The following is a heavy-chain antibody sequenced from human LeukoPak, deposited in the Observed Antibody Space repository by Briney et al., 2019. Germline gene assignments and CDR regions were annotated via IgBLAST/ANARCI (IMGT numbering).Heavy chain of an antibody. CDR3: ARGGAATANYYFDY. CDR1: GYTFITYY. V-gene: IGHV1-46*01. D-gene: IGHD4/OR15-4a*01. Sequence: GASVKVSCKASGYTFITYYMHWVRQAPGQGLEWMGIINPNSRSTLYAQKFQGRVTITADESTSTAYMELSSLRSEDTAVYYCARGGAATANYYFDYWGQGTLVTVSS. CDR2: INPNSRST. J-gene: IGHJ4*02.